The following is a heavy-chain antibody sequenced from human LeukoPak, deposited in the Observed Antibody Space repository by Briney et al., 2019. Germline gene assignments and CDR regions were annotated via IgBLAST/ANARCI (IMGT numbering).Heavy chain of an antibody. CDR3: ARQASTTDYFEY. CDR2: IYYSAST. J-gene: IGHJ4*02. CDR1: GGSISSYY. Sequence: SETLSRTCTGSGGSISSYYWVWIRQPPGKGLEWMGYIYYSASTNYNPSLKSRTTISADTSKNDFSLKLSSVTAADTAVYYCARQASTTDYFEYWGAGALVTVSP. D-gene: IGHD4-11*01. V-gene: IGHV4-59*08.